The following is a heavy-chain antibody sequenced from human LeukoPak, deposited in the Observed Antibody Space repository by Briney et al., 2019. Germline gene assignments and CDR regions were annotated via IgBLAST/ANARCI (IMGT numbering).Heavy chain of an antibody. Sequence: GGSLRPSCAASGFTVSSNYMSWVRQAPGKGLEWVSVIYSGGSTYYADSVKGRFTISRDNSKNTLYLQMNSLRAEDTAVYYCASFIYGGFDYWGQGTLATVSS. CDR2: IYSGGST. V-gene: IGHV3-53*01. J-gene: IGHJ4*02. CDR3: ASFIYGGFDY. D-gene: IGHD3-10*01. CDR1: GFTVSSNY.